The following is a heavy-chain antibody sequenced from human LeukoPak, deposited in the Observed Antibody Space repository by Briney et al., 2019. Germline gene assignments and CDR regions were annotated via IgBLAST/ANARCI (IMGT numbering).Heavy chain of an antibody. V-gene: IGHV3-48*03. D-gene: IGHD3-10*02. J-gene: IGHJ6*04. CDR2: ISSSGSTI. CDR3: AELGITMIGGV. Sequence: GGSLRLSCAASGFTFSSCAMGWVRQAPGKGLEWVSYISSSGSTIYYADSVKGRFTISRDNAKNSLYLQMNSLRAEDTAVYYCAELGITMIGGVWGKGTTVTISS. CDR1: GFTFSSCA.